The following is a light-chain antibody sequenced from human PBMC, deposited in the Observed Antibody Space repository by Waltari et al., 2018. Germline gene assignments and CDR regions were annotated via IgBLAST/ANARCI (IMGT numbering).Light chain of an antibody. V-gene: IGKV2-30*01. J-gene: IGKJ1*01. CDR2: KVS. Sequence: DVVMTQSPPSLPVTLGQPASIPCRSSQSLVDSYGHTYLNWFHQRPGQSPRRLIYKVSYRDSGVPDRFSGSGSGTDFTLKISRVEAEDVGVYYCMQGTQWPWTFGQGTKVEIK. CDR1: QSLVDSYGHTY. CDR3: MQGTQWPWT.